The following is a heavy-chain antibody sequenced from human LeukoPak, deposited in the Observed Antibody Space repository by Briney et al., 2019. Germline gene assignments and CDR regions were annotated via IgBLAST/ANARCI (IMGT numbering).Heavy chain of an antibody. CDR1: GGSFSGYY. J-gene: IGHJ4*02. V-gene: IGHV4-34*01. Sequence: SETLSLTCAVYGGSFSGYYWSWIRQPPGKGLEWIGEINHSGSTNYNPSFKSRVTISVDTSKNQFSLKLSSVTAADTAVYYCASRDGYNFPFDYWGQGTLVTVSS. D-gene: IGHD5-24*01. CDR3: ASRDGYNFPFDY. CDR2: INHSGST.